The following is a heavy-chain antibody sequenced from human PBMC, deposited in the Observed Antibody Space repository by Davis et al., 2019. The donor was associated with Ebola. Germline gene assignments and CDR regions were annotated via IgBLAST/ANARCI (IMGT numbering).Heavy chain of an antibody. CDR1: GFSLSTSK. Sequence: GESLKISCAASGFSLSTSKMNWVRQAPGKGLEWISYIGDSGSSIYYADSVKGRFTISRDNAKNSLYLQMNSLRAEDTALYYCAKGRYQLLLSPGMDVWGQGTTVTVSS. V-gene: IGHV3-48*03. D-gene: IGHD2-2*01. J-gene: IGHJ6*02. CDR3: AKGRYQLLLSPGMDV. CDR2: IGDSGSSI.